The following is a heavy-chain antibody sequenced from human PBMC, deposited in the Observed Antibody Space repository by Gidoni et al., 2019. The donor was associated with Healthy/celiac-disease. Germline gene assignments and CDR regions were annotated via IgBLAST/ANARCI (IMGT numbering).Heavy chain of an antibody. CDR1: GGPISSGGYY. CDR2: IYYSGST. CDR3: AREGPAYSGYEYFDY. Sequence: QVQLQESGPGLVKPSQTLSLTCTVSGGPISSGGYYWSWIRQHPGKGLEWIGYIYYSGSTYYNPSLKSRVTISVDTSKNQFSLKLSSVTAADTAVYYCAREGPAYSGYEYFDYWGQGTLVTVSS. J-gene: IGHJ4*02. V-gene: IGHV4-31*03. D-gene: IGHD5-12*01.